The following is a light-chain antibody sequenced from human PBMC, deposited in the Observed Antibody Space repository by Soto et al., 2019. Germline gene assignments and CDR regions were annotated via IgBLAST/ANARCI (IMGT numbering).Light chain of an antibody. V-gene: IGLV1-44*01. J-gene: IGLJ3*02. CDR1: SSNIGSNT. CDR2: RNN. CDR3: ATWDDSLNGWV. Sequence: QSVLTQPPSASGTPGQRVTISCSGSSSNIGSNTVNWYQQLPGTAPKLLIYRNNQRPSGAPDRFSGSKSGTSASLAISGLQSEDEADYFCATWDDSLNGWVFGGGTQLTVL.